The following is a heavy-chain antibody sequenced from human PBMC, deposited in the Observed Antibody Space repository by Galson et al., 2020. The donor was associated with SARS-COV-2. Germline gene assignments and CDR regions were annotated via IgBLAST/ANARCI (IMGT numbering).Heavy chain of an antibody. J-gene: IGHJ6*03. V-gene: IGHV3-30*18. CDR1: GFTFSNYG. CDR3: AKVGGTTSYYYMDV. Sequence: GESLKISCAASGFTFSNYGMHWVRQAPGKGLQWVAVISYDGSNTYYADSVKGRFTISRDHSKNTLYLQMNSPRAEDTAVYYCAKVGGTTSYYYMDVWGKGTTVTVSS. CDR2: ISYDGSNT. D-gene: IGHD1-7*01.